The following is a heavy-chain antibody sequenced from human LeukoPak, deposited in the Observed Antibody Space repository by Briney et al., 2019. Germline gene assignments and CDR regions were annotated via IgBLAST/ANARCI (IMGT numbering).Heavy chain of an antibody. V-gene: IGHV4-59*08. D-gene: IGHD3-22*01. Sequence: PSETLSLTCTVSGGSISSYYWSWIRQPPGKGLEWIGYIHYSGSTNYNPSLKSRVTISVDTSKNQFSLKLSSVTAADPAVYYCASATYESTPGFRYWSQATLVTVHS. CDR2: IHYSGST. CDR1: GGSISSYY. CDR3: ASATYESTPGFRY. J-gene: IGHJ4*02.